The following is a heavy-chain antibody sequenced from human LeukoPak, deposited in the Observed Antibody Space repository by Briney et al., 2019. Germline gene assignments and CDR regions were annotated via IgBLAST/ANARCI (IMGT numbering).Heavy chain of an antibody. CDR1: GYTFTDYY. J-gene: IGHJ4*02. D-gene: IGHD1-7*01. CDR2: INPNSGGT. CDR3: ARTWYNWNYGGRNYFDY. Sequence: ASMKVSRKTSGYTFTDYYMHWVRQAPGQGLEWMGWINPNSGGTNYAQKFQGRVTMTRDTSISTAYMELSGLRSDDTAVYYCARTWYNWNYGGRNYFDYWGQGTLVTVSS. V-gene: IGHV1-2*02.